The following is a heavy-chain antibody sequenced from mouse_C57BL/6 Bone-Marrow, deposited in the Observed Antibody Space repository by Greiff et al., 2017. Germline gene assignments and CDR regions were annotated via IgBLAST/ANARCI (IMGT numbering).Heavy chain of an antibody. D-gene: IGHD1-1*01. J-gene: IGHJ4*01. Sequence: VQLQQPGAELVKPGASVKMSCKASGYTFTSYWITWVKQRPGQGLEWIGDIYPGSGSTNYNEKFKSKATLTVDTSSSTAYMQISSLTSEDSAVYYCARSGCYIYYAMDYWGQGTSVTVSS. CDR2: IYPGSGST. CDR3: ARSGCYIYYAMDY. CDR1: GYTFTSYW. V-gene: IGHV1-55*01.